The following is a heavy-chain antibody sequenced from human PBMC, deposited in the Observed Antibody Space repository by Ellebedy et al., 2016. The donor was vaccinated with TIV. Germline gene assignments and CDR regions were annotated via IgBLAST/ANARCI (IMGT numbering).Heavy chain of an antibody. CDR2: IYSNGNT. V-gene: IGHV3-53*04. J-gene: IGHJ4*02. D-gene: IGHD3-22*01. Sequence: GESLKISCAVSGFTVSSNYMSWVRQAPGKGLEWVSVIYSNGNTYYTDSVKGRFTISRHNSKNTVYVQMNSLRAEDTAVYYCATGGAAYDYDSSVFYFRNWGQGTLVTVSS. CDR3: ATGGAAYDYDSSVFYFRN. CDR1: GFTVSSNY.